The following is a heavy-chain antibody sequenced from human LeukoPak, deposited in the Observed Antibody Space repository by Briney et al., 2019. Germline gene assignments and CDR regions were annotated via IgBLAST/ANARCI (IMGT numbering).Heavy chain of an antibody. J-gene: IGHJ4*02. CDR3: AKEDCSSTSCYNDY. CDR2: ISGSGGST. CDR1: GFTFSSYS. D-gene: IGHD2-2*02. Sequence: GGSLRLSCAASGFTFSSYSMNWVRQAPGKGLEWVSAISGSGGSTYYADSVKGRFTISRDNSRNTLYLQMNSLRAEDTAVYYCAKEDCSSTSCYNDYWGQGTLVTVSS. V-gene: IGHV3-23*01.